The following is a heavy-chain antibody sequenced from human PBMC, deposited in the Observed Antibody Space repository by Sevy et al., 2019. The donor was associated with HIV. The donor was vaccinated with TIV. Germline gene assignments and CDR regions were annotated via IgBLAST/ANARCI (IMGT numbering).Heavy chain of an antibody. V-gene: IGHV3-23*01. CDR2: LSFGCGEI. CDR1: GFTFSKYS. CDR3: AREGCTKPHDY. Sequence: GGSLRLSCAASGFTFSKYSMSWVRQPPGKGLDWVSTLSFGCGEINHADSVKGRFTISRDNSKNWLYLQMNNLRAEDTAVYYCAREGCTKPHDYWGQRTLVTVSS. D-gene: IGHD2-8*01. J-gene: IGHJ4*02.